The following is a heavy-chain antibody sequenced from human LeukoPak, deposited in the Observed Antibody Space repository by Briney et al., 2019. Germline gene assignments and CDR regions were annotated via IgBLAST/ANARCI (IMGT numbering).Heavy chain of an antibody. V-gene: IGHV4-61*01. CDR3: ARDRKATSYDFWSGYYPYYYYYGMDV. J-gene: IGHJ6*02. CDR2: IYYSGST. D-gene: IGHD3-3*01. CDR1: CGSVNSGSYY. Sequence: SETLSLTCTVSCGSVNSGSYYWSWIRQPPGTGLEWNGYIYYSGSTNYNPYLKSRVTISVDTSKNQFSLKLSSVTAADTAVYYCARDRKATSYDFWSGYYPYYYYYGMDVWGQGTTVTVSS.